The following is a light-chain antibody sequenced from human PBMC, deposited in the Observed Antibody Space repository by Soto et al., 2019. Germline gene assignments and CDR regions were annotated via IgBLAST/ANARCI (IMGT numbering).Light chain of an antibody. CDR2: GAS. V-gene: IGKV3D-20*02. CDR1: QSVSNNY. CDR3: QQRSNPLT. J-gene: IGKJ4*01. Sequence: EIVLTQSPGTLSLSPGERATLSCRASQSVSNNYLAWYQQKPGQAPRLLIYGASSRATGTPDRFSGSGTGTDFTLTISSLEPEDFAVYYCQQRSNPLTFGGGTKVDIK.